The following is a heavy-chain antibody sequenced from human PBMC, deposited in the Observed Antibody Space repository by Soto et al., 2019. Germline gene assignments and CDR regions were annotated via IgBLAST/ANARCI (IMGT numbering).Heavy chain of an antibody. J-gene: IGHJ4*02. CDR3: AIPIMTDIYYYGSGSSLDY. CDR1: GFTFSSYA. D-gene: IGHD3-10*01. V-gene: IGHV3-30-3*01. Sequence: GGSLRLSCAASGFTFSSYAMHWVRQAPGKGLEWVAVISYDGSNKYYADSVKGRFTISRDNSKNTLYLQMNSLRAVDTAVYYCAIPIMTDIYYYGSGSSLDYWGQGTLVTVSS. CDR2: ISYDGSNK.